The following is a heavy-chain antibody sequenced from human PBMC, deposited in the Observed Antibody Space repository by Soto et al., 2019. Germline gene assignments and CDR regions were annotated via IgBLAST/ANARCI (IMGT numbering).Heavy chain of an antibody. CDR2: INWNGGST. J-gene: IGHJ4*02. Sequence: SGGSLRLSCAASGFTFDDFGMSWVRQAPGKGLEWVSGINWNGGSTGYADSVKGRFTISRDNAKNSLYLQMNSLRAEDTALYYCARDSSGWSRGGFDYWGQGTLVTVSS. D-gene: IGHD6-19*01. V-gene: IGHV3-20*04. CDR1: GFTFDDFG. CDR3: ARDSSGWSRGGFDY.